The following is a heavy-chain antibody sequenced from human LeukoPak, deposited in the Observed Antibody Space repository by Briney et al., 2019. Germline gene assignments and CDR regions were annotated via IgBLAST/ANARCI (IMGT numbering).Heavy chain of an antibody. CDR1: GFTFSSFE. CDR3: ARGYCTSASCYTFDC. D-gene: IGHD2-2*01. CDR2: ISSSGSTI. Sequence: GGSLRLSCGASGFTFSSFEMNWVRQAPGKGLEWVSYISSSGSTIYYADSVKGRFTISRDNAKNSLYLQMNSLRAEDTAVYYCARGYCTSASCYTFDCWGQGTLVTVSS. V-gene: IGHV3-48*03. J-gene: IGHJ4*02.